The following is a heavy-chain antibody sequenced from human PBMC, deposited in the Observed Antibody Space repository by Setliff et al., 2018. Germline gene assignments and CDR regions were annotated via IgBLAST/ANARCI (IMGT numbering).Heavy chain of an antibody. Sequence: LSLTCTVSGGSVSSGSYYWSWVRQAPGKGLEWLSKISGDGITIYYADSVRGRFTISRDNAKTSLYLQMNSLRVEDTAVYYCFTGRGYGGQGTQVTVSS. CDR2: ISGDGITI. J-gene: IGHJ4*02. CDR1: GGSVSSGSYY. V-gene: IGHV3-48*03. D-gene: IGHD3-10*01. CDR3: FTGRGY.